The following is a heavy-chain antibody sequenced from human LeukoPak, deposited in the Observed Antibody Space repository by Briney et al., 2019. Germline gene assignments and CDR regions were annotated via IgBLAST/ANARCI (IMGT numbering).Heavy chain of an antibody. J-gene: IGHJ3*02. CDR2: IYFSGRT. CDR1: GGSISSHY. CDR3: ARLLDNDSSGDPDTFDM. Sequence: SETLSPTCTVSGGSISSHYWSWIRQPPGKGLEWIGYIYFSGRTQYNPSLQSRVTISVDTSENNFSLKLTSMTAADTAVYYCARLLDNDSSGDPDTFDMWGRGTVVTVSS. D-gene: IGHD3-22*01. V-gene: IGHV4-59*11.